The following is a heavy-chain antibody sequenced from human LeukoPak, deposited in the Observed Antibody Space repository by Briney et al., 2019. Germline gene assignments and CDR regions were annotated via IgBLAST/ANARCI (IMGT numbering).Heavy chain of an antibody. CDR2: MNPNSGNT. V-gene: IGHV1-8*01. Sequence: ASVKVSCKASGYTFTSYDINWVRQATGQGLEWMGWMNPNSGNTGYAQKFQGRVTMTRNTSISTAYMELSSLRSEDTAVYYCARGVLLWSGELAGWFDPWGQGTLVTVSS. CDR1: GYTFTSYD. J-gene: IGHJ5*02. D-gene: IGHD3-10*01. CDR3: ARGVLLWSGELAGWFDP.